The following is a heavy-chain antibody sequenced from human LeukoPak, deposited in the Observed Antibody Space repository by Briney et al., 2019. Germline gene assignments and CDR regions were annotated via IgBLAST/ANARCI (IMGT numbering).Heavy chain of an antibody. D-gene: IGHD5-24*01. V-gene: IGHV1-69*04. CDR1: GGTFSSYA. J-gene: IGHJ4*02. CDR2: IIPIFGIA. Sequence: SVTVSCTASGGTFSSYAISWVRQAPGQGLEWMGRIIPIFGIANYAQKFQGRVTITADKSTSTAYMELSGLRSEDTAVYYCARDRDGYNYDYWGQGTLVTVSS. CDR3: ARDRDGYNYDY.